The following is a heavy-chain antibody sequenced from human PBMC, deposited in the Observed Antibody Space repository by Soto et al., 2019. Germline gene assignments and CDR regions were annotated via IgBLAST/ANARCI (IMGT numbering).Heavy chain of an antibody. CDR3: ASDQVVPAWYSFFDY. Sequence: PSETLSLTCTVSGGSISSGDYYWSWIRQPPGKGLEWIGSIYHSGSTYYNPSLKSRVTISVDTSKNQFSLKLSSVTAADTAVYYCASDQVVPAWYSFFDYWGQGTLVTVSS. D-gene: IGHD2-2*01. CDR2: IYHSGST. CDR1: GGSISSGDYY. J-gene: IGHJ4*02. V-gene: IGHV4-39*07.